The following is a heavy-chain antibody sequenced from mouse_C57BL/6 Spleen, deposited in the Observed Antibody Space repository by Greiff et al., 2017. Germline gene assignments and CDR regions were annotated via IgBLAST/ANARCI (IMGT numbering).Heavy chain of an antibody. CDR2: LWSGGST. J-gene: IGHJ2*01. D-gene: IGHD2-3*01. CDR3: AKKGDGYPFDY. V-gene: IGHV2-2*01. CDR1: GFSLTSYG. Sequence: QVQLKESGPGLVQPSQSLSITCTVSGFSLTSYGVHWVRQSPGTGLEWLGVLWSGGSTDYNAAFISRLSISKNNSKSQVFFQMNSLQADVTAIYYCAKKGDGYPFDYWGQGTTLTVSS.